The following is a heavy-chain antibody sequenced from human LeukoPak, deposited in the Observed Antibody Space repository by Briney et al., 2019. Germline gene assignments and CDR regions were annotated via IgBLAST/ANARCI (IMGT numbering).Heavy chain of an antibody. Sequence: ASVKVSCKASGYTFTSYGISLVRQAPGQGLEWMGWISAYNGNTNYAQKLQGRVTMTTDTSTSTAYMELRSLRSDDTAVYYCARVIITIFGVVKEPVDYWGQGTLVTVSS. D-gene: IGHD3-3*01. CDR1: GYTFTSYG. J-gene: IGHJ4*02. V-gene: IGHV1-18*01. CDR3: ARVIITIFGVVKEPVDY. CDR2: ISAYNGNT.